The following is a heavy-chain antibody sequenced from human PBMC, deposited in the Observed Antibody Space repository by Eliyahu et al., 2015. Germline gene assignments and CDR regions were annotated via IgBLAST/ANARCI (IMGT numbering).Heavy chain of an antibody. CDR3: ARDMMVRYYGMDV. CDR1: FSDYS. J-gene: IGHJ6*01. CDR2: ISGTGRII. D-gene: IGHD3-16*01. Sequence: FSDYSMNWVRQAPGKGLEWIAYISGTGRIIYYADXVKGRCTIXRDDAKNSLYLQLTSLRGDDTAVYYCARDMMVRYYGMDVWGQGTTVTVSS. V-gene: IGHV3-48*01.